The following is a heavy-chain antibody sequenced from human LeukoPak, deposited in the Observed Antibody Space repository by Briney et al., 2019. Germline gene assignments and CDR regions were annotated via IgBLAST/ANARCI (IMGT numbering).Heavy chain of an antibody. CDR1: GYTFTSYY. V-gene: IGHV1-18*04. J-gene: IGHJ4*02. CDR2: ISAYNGNT. Sequence: GASVKVSCKASGYTFTSYYMHWVRQAPGQGLEWMGWISAYNGNTNYAQKLQGRVTVTTDTSTSTAYMELRSLRSDDTAVYYCARDFSVWSYYDFWSGPTDWGQGTLVTVSS. CDR3: ARDFSVWSYYDFWSGPTD. D-gene: IGHD3-3*01.